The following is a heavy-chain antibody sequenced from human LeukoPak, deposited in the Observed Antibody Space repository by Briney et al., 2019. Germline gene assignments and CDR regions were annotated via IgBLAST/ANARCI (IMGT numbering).Heavy chain of an antibody. CDR2: IYYSGST. Sequence: SETLPLTCTVSGGSISSYYWSWIRQPPGKGLEWIGYIYYSGSTNYNPSLKSRVTISVDTSKNQFSLKLSSVTAADTAVYYCARETPYDSSGYYHFDYWGQGTLVTVSS. J-gene: IGHJ4*02. CDR3: ARETPYDSSGYYHFDY. CDR1: GGSISSYY. V-gene: IGHV4-59*01. D-gene: IGHD3-22*01.